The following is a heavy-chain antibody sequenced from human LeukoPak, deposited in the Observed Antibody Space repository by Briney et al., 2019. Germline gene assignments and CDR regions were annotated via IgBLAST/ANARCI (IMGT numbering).Heavy chain of an antibody. J-gene: IGHJ4*02. D-gene: IGHD3-22*01. CDR2: ITSSGAAT. CDR1: GFTFSSYA. CDR3: AKDRPNYYGTNGHYYKLNGDC. V-gene: IGHV3-23*01. Sequence: GGSLRLSCAASGFTFSSYAMSWVRQAPGKGLEWVSSITSSGAATYYADSVKGRFTISRDNSDNTLYLQMNSLRAEDTAVYYCAKDRPNYYGTNGHYYKLNGDCWGQGTLVTVSS.